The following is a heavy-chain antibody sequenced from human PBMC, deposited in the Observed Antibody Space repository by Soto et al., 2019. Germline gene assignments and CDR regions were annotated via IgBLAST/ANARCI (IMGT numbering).Heavy chain of an antibody. V-gene: IGHV1-18*01. CDR2: ISAYNGNT. CDR1: GYTFTGHG. CDR3: ARVWAVAGTFGY. D-gene: IGHD6-19*01. J-gene: IGHJ4*02. Sequence: SVKVSYKASGYTFTGHGNSWVRQAPGQGLEWMGWISAYNGNTNYAQKLQGRVTMTTDTSTSTAYMELRSLRSDDTAVYYCARVWAVAGTFGYWGQGTLVTVSS.